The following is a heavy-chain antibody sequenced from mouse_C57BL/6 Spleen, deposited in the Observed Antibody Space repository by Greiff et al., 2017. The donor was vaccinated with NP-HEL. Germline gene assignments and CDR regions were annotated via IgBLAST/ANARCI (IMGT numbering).Heavy chain of an antibody. CDR2: INPNYGTT. V-gene: IGHV1-39*01. CDR3: SRDDSNYDYFGC. CDR1: GYSFTDYN. J-gene: IGHJ2*01. D-gene: IGHD2-5*01. Sequence: EVQLQQSGPELVKPGASVKISCKASGYSFTDYNMNWVKQSHGKSLEWIGVINPNYGTTSYNQKFKGKATLTVDQSSSAAYMQLNSLTSEDSAVYCCSRDDSNYDYFGCWGQGTTLTVSS.